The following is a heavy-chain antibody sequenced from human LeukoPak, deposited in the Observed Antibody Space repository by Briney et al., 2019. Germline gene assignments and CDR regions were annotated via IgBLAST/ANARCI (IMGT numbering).Heavy chain of an antibody. CDR2: IGAYNGDT. V-gene: IGHV1-18*04. CDR1: GYTFTSFG. J-gene: IGHJ4*02. CDR3: ARSVPSDY. Sequence: ASVKVSCKPSGYTFTSFGISWVRQAPGQGLEWMGWIGAYNGDTNYAQKFQGRVTMTTDTSTSTAYMDLRSLRSDDTAVYYCARSVPSDYWGQGTLVTVSS.